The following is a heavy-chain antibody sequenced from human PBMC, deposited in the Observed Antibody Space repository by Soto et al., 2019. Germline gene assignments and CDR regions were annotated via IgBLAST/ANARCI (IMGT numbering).Heavy chain of an antibody. D-gene: IGHD4-17*01. CDR3: ARERGDYFDYYYGMDD. V-gene: IGHV3-11*06. Sequence: GGSLRLSCAASGFTFSDYYMSWIRQAPGKGLEWVSYISSSSSYTNYADSVKGRFTISRDNAKNSLYLQMNSLRAEDTAVYYCARERGDYFDYYYGMDDCGQGTTVTVSS. CDR1: GFTFSDYY. CDR2: ISSSSSYT. J-gene: IGHJ6*02.